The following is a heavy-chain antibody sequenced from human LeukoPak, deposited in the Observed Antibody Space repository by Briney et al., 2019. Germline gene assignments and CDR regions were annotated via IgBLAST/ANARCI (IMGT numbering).Heavy chain of an antibody. Sequence: GGSLRLSCAAPGFTFSSYSKNWVRQAPGKGLEWVSSISSSSSYIYYADSVKGRFTISRDNAKNSLYLQMNSLRAEDTAVYYCARVSSSSWDYWGQGTLVTVSS. D-gene: IGHD6-13*01. J-gene: IGHJ4*02. CDR1: GFTFSSYS. CDR3: ARVSSSSWDY. V-gene: IGHV3-21*01. CDR2: ISSSSSYI.